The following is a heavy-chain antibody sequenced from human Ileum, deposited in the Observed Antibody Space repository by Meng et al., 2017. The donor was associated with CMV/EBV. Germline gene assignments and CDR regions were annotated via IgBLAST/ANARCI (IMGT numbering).Heavy chain of an antibody. CDR1: GDSLNSFH. V-gene: IGHV4-59*01. D-gene: IGHD5-24*01. Sequence: SETLSLTCTISGDSLNSFHWSWIRQSPDEGLEWIGYIYSRRGTTTYNPSLKSRVTISVDTSKNQFFLTLRSVTAADTAIYYCATDKPGSNYGSYGYFDAWGQGALVTVSS. CDR2: IYSRRGTT. CDR3: ATDKPGSNYGSYGYFDA. J-gene: IGHJ4*03.